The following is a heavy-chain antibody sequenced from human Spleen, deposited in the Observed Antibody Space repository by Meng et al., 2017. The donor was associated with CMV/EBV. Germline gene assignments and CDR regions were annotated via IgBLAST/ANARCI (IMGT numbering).Heavy chain of an antibody. CDR3: ARSPSILVGHSEIDY. CDR2: FIPILGVA. Sequence: SGDTVSNYGFSWVRQAPGQGLEWMGTFIPILGVADYAQNFQGRVTITADKSTSTSYMEISSLRSEDTAVYYCARSPSILVGHSEIDYWGRGTLVTVSS. D-gene: IGHD3-22*01. CDR1: GDTVSNYG. V-gene: IGHV1-69*04. J-gene: IGHJ4*02.